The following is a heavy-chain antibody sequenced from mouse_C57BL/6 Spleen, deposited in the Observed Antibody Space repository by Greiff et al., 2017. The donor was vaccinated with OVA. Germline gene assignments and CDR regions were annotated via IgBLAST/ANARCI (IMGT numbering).Heavy chain of an antibody. Sequence: QVQLQQPGAELVKPGASVKLSCKASGYTFTSYWMQWVKQRPGQGLEWIGEIDPSDSYTNYNQKFKGKATLTVDTSSSTAYMQLSSLTSEDSAVYYCARFPTTVVASFDYWGQGTTLTVSS. CDR3: ARFPTTVVASFDY. V-gene: IGHV1-50*01. J-gene: IGHJ2*01. CDR1: GYTFTSYW. CDR2: IDPSDSYT. D-gene: IGHD1-1*01.